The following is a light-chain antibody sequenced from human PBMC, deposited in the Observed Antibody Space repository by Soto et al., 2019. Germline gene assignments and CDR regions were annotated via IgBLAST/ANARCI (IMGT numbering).Light chain of an antibody. J-gene: IGLJ1*01. CDR3: QTYDSSMSGLFL. V-gene: IGLV1-40*01. CDR1: SSNIGAGYD. Sequence: SVLTQPPSVSGAPGQRVTISCTGSSSNIGAGYDVHWYQQLPGTAPKLLIFGNGNRPSGVPDRFSGSKSDTSASLAITGLQAEDEADYYCQTYDSSMSGLFLFGNGTKVTVL. CDR2: GNG.